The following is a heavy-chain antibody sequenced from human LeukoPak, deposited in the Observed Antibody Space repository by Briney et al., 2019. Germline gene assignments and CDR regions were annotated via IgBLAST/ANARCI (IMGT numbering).Heavy chain of an antibody. CDR3: ATLKAAAVYYYYMDV. D-gene: IGHD6-13*01. Sequence: PSETLSLTCIVSGGSISSTSYYWCWLRQPPGTGLEWIGSFYYSGSTYYNPSLKSRVTISVDSSKNQFSLKLSSVTAADTALYYCATLKAAAVYYYYMDVWGKGTTVTVSS. J-gene: IGHJ6*03. V-gene: IGHV4-39*01. CDR1: GGSISSTSYY. CDR2: FYYSGST.